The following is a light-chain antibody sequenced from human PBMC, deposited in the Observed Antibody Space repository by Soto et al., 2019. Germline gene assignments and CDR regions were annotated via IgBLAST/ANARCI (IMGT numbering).Light chain of an antibody. J-gene: IGLJ1*01. CDR3: QSYDSSLSGYV. CDR2: DNS. V-gene: IGLV1-40*01. Sequence: QSVLAQPPSVSGAPGQRVTISCTGSRSNIGSGYDVHWYQQLPGTAPKLLIYDNSNWPSGVPDRFSGSKSGTSASLAITGLQAEDEADYYCQSYDSSLSGYVFGTGTKVTVL. CDR1: RSNIGSGYD.